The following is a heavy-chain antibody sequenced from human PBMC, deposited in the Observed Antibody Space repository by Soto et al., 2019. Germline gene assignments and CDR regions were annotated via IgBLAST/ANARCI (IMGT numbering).Heavy chain of an antibody. V-gene: IGHV4-38-2*02. CDR1: GYSITSGYY. Sequence: SETLSLTCAVSGYSITSGYYWGWIRQPPGKGLEWIGSIYHSGNTYYNPSLKSPVTISVDTSKNQFSLRLSSVTAADTAVYYCAREVGTYCSGGSCYSDYYYYTMDVWGQGTTVTVSS. CDR3: AREVGTYCSGGSCYSDYYYYTMDV. D-gene: IGHD2-15*01. J-gene: IGHJ6*02. CDR2: IYHSGNT.